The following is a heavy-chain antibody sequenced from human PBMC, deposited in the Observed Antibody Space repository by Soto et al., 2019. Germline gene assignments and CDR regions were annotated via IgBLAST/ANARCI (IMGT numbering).Heavy chain of an antibody. CDR1: GYIFISYY. J-gene: IGHJ4*02. CDR2: LNPNGLST. V-gene: IGHV1-46*01. D-gene: IGHD1-26*01. Sequence: ASVKVSCKASGYIFISYYIHWVRQAPGQGPEWMGILNPNGLSTTYAQKFQGRVTMTRDTSTSTAYMELRNLRIDDTAVYYCARGGPLGSYPGFWGQGTLVTVSS. CDR3: ARGGPLGSYPGF.